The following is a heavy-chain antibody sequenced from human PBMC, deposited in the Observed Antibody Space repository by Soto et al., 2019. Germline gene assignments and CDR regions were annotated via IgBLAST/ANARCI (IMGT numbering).Heavy chain of an antibody. CDR2: IYYSGST. V-gene: IGHV4-59*08. D-gene: IGHD2-21*01. CDR1: GGSISNYY. CDR3: ASTSRWLAFDY. J-gene: IGHJ4*02. Sequence: PSETLSLTCTVSGGSISNYYWSWIRQPPGKGLEWIGYIYYSGSTNYNSALKSRVTVSVDTSKNQFSLKLNSVTAADTAVYYCASTSRWLAFDYWGQGALVTVSS.